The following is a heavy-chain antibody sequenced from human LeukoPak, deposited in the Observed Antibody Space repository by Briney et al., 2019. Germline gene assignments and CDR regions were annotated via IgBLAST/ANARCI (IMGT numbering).Heavy chain of an antibody. CDR1: GYTLTELS. CDR2: FDPEDGET. V-gene: IGHV1-24*01. D-gene: IGHD3-22*01. Sequence: ASVKVSCKVSGYTLTELSMHWVRQAPGKGLEWMGGFDPEDGETIYAQKFQGRVTMTEDTSTDTAYMELSSLRSEDTAVYYCATSDYYDSSGYYSVMYYFDYWGQGTLVTVSS. J-gene: IGHJ4*02. CDR3: ATSDYYDSSGYYSVMYYFDY.